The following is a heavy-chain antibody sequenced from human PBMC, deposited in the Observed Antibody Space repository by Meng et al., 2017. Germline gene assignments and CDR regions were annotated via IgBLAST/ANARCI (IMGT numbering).Heavy chain of an antibody. J-gene: IGHJ6*02. V-gene: IGHV3-7*01. CDR3: ARDRSRYLSGMYV. CDR1: GFTFSSYW. Sequence: GESLKISCAASGFTFSSYWMSWVRQAPGKGLEWVANIKQDGSEKYYVDSVKGRFTITRDNAKNSLYLQMNSLRAEDTAVYYCARDRSRYLSGMYVWGQGTTVTVSS. D-gene: IGHD1-14*01. CDR2: IKQDGSEK.